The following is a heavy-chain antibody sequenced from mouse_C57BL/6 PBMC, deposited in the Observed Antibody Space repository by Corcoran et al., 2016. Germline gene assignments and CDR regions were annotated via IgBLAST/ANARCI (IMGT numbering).Heavy chain of an antibody. CDR2: IYPRSGNT. CDR3: GYYGSSSYYFDY. J-gene: IGHJ2*01. D-gene: IGHD1-1*01. Sequence: QVQLQQSGAELARPGASVKLSCKASGYTFTSYGISWVKQRTGQGLEWIGEIYPRSGNTYYNEKFKGKATLTADKSSSTAYMELRSLTSEDSAVYFCGYYGSSSYYFDYWGQGTTLTVSS. CDR1: GYTFTSYG. V-gene: IGHV1-81*01.